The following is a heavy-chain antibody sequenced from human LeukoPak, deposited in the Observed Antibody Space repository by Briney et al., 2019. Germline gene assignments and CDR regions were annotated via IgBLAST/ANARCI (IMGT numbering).Heavy chain of an antibody. CDR1: GGSISSYY. CDR2: IYYSGST. V-gene: IGHV4-59*08. CDR3: ARHVRICSGGSCYVYFDY. J-gene: IGHJ4*02. Sequence: SETLSLTCTVSGGSISSYYWSWIRQPPGKGLEWIGYIYYSGSTNYNPSLKSRVTISVDTSKNQFSLKLSSVTAADTAVYYCARHVRICSGGSCYVYFDYWGQGTLVTVSP. D-gene: IGHD2-15*01.